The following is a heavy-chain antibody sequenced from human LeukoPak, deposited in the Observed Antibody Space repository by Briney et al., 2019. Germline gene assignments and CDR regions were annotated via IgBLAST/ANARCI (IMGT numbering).Heavy chain of an antibody. CDR3: AKGSLMWLLGTA. J-gene: IGHJ4*02. D-gene: IGHD3-22*01. V-gene: IGHV3-23*01. CDR2: ISGSGGST. Sequence: SGGSLRLFCAASGFTFSSYAMSWVRQAPGKGLEWVSAISGSGGSTYYADSVKGRFTISRDNSKNTLYLQMNSLRAEDTAVYYCAKGSLMWLLGTAWGQGTLVTVSS. CDR1: GFTFSSYA.